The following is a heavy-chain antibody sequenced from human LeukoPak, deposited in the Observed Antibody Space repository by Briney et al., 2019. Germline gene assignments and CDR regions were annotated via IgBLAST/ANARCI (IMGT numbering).Heavy chain of an antibody. CDR3: ARENGRSGVNWFDP. J-gene: IGHJ5*02. CDR1: GYTFTSYG. V-gene: IGHV1-18*01. Sequence: ASVKVSCMASGYTFTSYGISWVRQAPGQGLEWMGWISAYNGNTNYAQTLQGRVTMTTDTSTSTAYMELRSLRSDDTAVYYCARENGRSGVNWFDPWGQGTLVTVSS. CDR2: ISAYNGNT. D-gene: IGHD3-3*01.